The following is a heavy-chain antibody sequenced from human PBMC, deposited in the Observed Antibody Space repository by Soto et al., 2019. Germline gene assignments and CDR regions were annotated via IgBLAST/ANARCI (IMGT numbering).Heavy chain of an antibody. V-gene: IGHV3-21*06. CDR2: ISVGSGHI. CDR3: ARTDRTLDP. Sequence: EVQLVESGGGLVKPGGSLRLSCAASGFTFSSYSMNWVRQAPGKGLEWVSSISVGSGHIYYADSVKGRFTISRDNAKNSLYLQMNSLRAEETAVYYCARTDRTLDPWGQGTLVTVSS. D-gene: IGHD3-22*01. CDR1: GFTFSSYS. J-gene: IGHJ5*02.